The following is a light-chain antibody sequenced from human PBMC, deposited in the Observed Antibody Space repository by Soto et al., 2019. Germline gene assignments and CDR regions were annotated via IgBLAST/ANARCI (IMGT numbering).Light chain of an antibody. CDR2: DVS. CDR3: GSYTSRSTPL. CDR1: SSDVGGYNY. V-gene: IGLV2-14*01. Sequence: QSALTQPTSVSGSPGQSITISCTGTSSDVGGYNYVSWYQQQPGKAPTLMIYDVSSRPSGVYNRFSGSKSGNAASLTISGLQAEDEADYYPGSYTSRSTPLFGGGTKVTVL. J-gene: IGLJ2*01.